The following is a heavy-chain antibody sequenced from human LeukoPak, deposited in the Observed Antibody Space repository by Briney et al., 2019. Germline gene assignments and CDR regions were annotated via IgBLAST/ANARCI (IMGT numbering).Heavy chain of an antibody. CDR1: GFTFSSYA. J-gene: IGHJ4*02. V-gene: IGHV3-23*01. Sequence: PGGSLRLSCAASGFTFSSYAMSWVRQAPGKGLEWVSAIIGSGSSTYYADSVKGRFTISRDNSKNTLFLQMNSLRAEDTAVYYCAKDGFDYYDSSGYYYFDYWGQGTLVTVSS. CDR2: IIGSGSST. CDR3: AKDGFDYYDSSGYYYFDY. D-gene: IGHD3-22*01.